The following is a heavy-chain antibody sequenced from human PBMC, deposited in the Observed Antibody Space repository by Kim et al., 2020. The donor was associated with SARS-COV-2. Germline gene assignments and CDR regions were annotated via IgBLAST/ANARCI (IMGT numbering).Heavy chain of an antibody. D-gene: IGHD5-12*01. J-gene: IGHJ5*02. V-gene: IGHV3-30*18. CDR3: AKGSTGSGYSSADH. CDR1: GFTFSNYG. Sequence: GGSLRLSCEASGFTFSNYGMSWVRQAPGKGLEWVAVISYDESEKYYADSVKGRFTISRDTSKNMLYLEMKSLKTEDTAVYYCAKGSTGSGYSSADHWGQGTLVTVSS. CDR2: ISYDESEK.